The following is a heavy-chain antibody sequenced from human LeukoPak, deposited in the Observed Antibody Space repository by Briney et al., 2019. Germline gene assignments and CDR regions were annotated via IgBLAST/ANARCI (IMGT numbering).Heavy chain of an antibody. CDR3: AREFSGYCSSTSCTRSVLVDY. D-gene: IGHD2-2*03. V-gene: IGHV4-34*01. CDR2: INHSGST. Sequence: PSETLSLTCAVYGGSFSGYYWSWIRQPPGKGLEWIGEINHSGSTNYNPSLKSRVTISVDTSKNQFSLKLSSVTAADTAVYYCAREFSGYCSSTSCTRSVLVDYWGQGTLVTVSS. CDR1: GGSFSGYY. J-gene: IGHJ4*02.